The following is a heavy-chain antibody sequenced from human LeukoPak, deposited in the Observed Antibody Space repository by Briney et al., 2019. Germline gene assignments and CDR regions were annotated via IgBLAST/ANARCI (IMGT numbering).Heavy chain of an antibody. CDR2: ISSSSSYI. D-gene: IGHD6-19*01. J-gene: IGHJ4*02. V-gene: IGHV3-21*01. Sequence: PGGSLRLSCAASVFTFSRYSMNWVRQAPGKGLEWVSSISSSSSYIYYADSVKGRFTISRDNAKNSLYLQMTSLRAEDTAVYYCARDGGPVAGNYWGQGTLVTASS. CDR3: ARDGGPVAGNY. CDR1: VFTFSRYS.